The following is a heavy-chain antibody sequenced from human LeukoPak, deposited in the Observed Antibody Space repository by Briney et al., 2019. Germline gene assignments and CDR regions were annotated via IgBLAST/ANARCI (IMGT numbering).Heavy chain of an antibody. Sequence: GGSLRLSCAASGFTFSNYWMSWVRQAPGKGLEWVANIKQDGSEKYYVDSVKGRFTISRDNAKNSPHLQMNSLRAEDTAVYYCATNAATGIIDYWGRGTLVSVSS. CDR1: GFTFSNYW. CDR3: ATNAATGIIDY. J-gene: IGHJ4*02. V-gene: IGHV3-7*01. CDR2: IKQDGSEK. D-gene: IGHD1-1*01.